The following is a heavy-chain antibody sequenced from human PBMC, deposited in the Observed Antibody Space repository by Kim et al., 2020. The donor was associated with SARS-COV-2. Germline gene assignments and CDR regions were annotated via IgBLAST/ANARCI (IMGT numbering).Heavy chain of an antibody. D-gene: IGHD3-9*01. CDR3: AKDAGYYDILTGYRDLLWGRPGYYGMDV. J-gene: IGHJ6*02. CDR2: ISWNSGSI. Sequence: GGSLRLSCAASGFTFDDYAMHWVRQAPGKGLEWVSGISWNSGSIGYADSVKGRFTISRDNAKNSLYLQMNSLRAEDTALYYCAKDAGYYDILTGYRDLLWGRPGYYGMDVWGQGTTVTVSS. CDR1: GFTFDDYA. V-gene: IGHV3-9*01.